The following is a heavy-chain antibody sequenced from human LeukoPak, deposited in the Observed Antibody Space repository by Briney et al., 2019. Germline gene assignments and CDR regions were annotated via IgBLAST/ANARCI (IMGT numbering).Heavy chain of an antibody. J-gene: IGHJ5*02. CDR3: ARVPGLITIFGVVITWWFDP. CDR1: GYTFTNYG. V-gene: IGHV1-18*01. CDR2: ISTYTGKT. Sequence: ASVKVSCEASGYTFTNYGISWVRQAPGQGLEWMGWISTYTGKTNCTQKVQDRVTMTRDTSTSTAYMELRSLRSDDTAVYYCARVPGLITIFGVVITWWFDPWGQGTLVTVSS. D-gene: IGHD3-3*01.